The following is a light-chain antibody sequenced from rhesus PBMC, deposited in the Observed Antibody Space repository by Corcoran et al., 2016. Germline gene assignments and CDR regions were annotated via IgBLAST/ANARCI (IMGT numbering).Light chain of an antibody. V-gene: IGKV3-24*04. J-gene: IGKJ1*01. CDR2: GDS. CDR1: QSVSSY. CDR3: LQSSNWPRT. Sequence: EIVMTQSPATLALSPGERATLSCRASQSVSSYLAWYQQKPGQAPRLLSYGDSSRATGLPDRVSGRGSGTEFTLPTSSLEPEDVGVYFCLQSSNWPRTFGQGTKVEIK.